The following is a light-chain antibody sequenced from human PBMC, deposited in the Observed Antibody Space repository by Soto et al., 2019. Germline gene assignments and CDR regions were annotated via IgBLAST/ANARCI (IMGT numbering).Light chain of an antibody. Sequence: QSVLTQPASVSGSPGQSITISCTGTSSEVGGYNYVSWYQQHPGKAPKVMIYEVSNRPSGVPNRFSGSKSGNTASLTISGLQAEDEADYYCSSYTSSSTPYVFGTGTKVTVL. CDR3: SSYTSSSTPYV. CDR2: EVS. CDR1: SSEVGGYNY. J-gene: IGLJ1*01. V-gene: IGLV2-14*03.